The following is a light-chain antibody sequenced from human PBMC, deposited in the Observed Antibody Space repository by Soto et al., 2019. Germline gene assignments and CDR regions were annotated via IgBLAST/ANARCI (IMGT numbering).Light chain of an antibody. CDR3: QTWGTGFQF. Sequence: QPVLTQSPSASASLGASVKLTCTLSSGHSSYAIAWHQKQPGKGPRYLMDLNNDGSHTKGDGIPDRFSGSSSGADRYLIISSLQSEDEADYYCQTWGTGFQFFGGGPSSPS. J-gene: IGLJ2*01. V-gene: IGLV4-69*01. CDR2: LNNDGSH. CDR1: SGHSSYA.